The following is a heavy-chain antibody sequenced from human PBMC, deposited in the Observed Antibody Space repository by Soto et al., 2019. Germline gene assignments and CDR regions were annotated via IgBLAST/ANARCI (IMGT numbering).Heavy chain of an antibody. CDR1: GGSISSSSYY. J-gene: IGHJ6*02. Sequence: SETLSLTCTVSGGSISSSSYYWGWIRQPPGKGLEWIGYVSPSGTTYYNPSLKSRVSISTDRSKNQFSLEVSSVTAADTAVYYCARDRGSYGMDVWGQGTTVTVSS. V-gene: IGHV4-39*07. CDR3: ARDRGSYGMDV. CDR2: VSPSGTT.